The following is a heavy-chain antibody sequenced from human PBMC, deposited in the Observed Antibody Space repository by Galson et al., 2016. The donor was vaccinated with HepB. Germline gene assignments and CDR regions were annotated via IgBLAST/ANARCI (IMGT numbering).Heavy chain of an antibody. V-gene: IGHV4-39*07. CDR1: GGSITNRSYY. Sequence: ETLSLTCTVSGGSITNRSYYWGWVRQPPGKGLEWVGSLSYSGSTYYNPSLKSRATISVATSKNHFSLKLRSVTAADTAVYFCVTGVSSSGSWFDPWGQGTLVTVSS. CDR3: VTGVSSSGSWFDP. D-gene: IGHD3-22*01. CDR2: LSYSGST. J-gene: IGHJ5*02.